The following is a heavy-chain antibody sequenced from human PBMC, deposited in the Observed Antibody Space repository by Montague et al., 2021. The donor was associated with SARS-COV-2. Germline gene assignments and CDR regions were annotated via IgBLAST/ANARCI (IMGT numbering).Heavy chain of an antibody. J-gene: IGHJ4*01. CDR3: AGSSEEYYYLDY. CDR1: GGSISSSSYY. V-gene: IGHV4-39*01. D-gene: IGHD2-2*01. CDR2: IYYSGST. Sequence: SETLSLTCTVSGGSISSSSYYWGWIRQPPGKGLEWIGSIYYSGSTYYNPSLKSRVTISVDTSKNQFSLKLSSVTAADTAVYYCAGSSEEYYYLDYWGQGTLVTVSS.